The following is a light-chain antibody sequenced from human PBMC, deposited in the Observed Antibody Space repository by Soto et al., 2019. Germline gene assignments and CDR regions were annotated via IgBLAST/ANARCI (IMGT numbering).Light chain of an antibody. J-gene: IGKJ1*01. CDR3: QQSYSTPWT. CDR2: AAS. V-gene: IGKV1-39*01. Sequence: DIQVTQSPSSLSASVGDRVTITCRASQDIKNYLNWYQRKPGTAPRLLIYAASNLQSGVPSRFSGSGSGTDFTLTISSLQPEDFATYYCQQSYSTPWTFGQGTKVEIQ. CDR1: QDIKNY.